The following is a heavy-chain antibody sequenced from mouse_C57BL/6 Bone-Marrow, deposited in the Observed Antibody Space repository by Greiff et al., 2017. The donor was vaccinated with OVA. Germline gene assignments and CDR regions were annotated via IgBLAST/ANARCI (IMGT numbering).Heavy chain of an antibody. CDR3: ASPIYYYGSSYYAMDY. D-gene: IGHD1-1*01. CDR2: IWSGGST. V-gene: IGHV2-2*01. Sequence: VMLVESGPGLVQPSQSLSITCTVSGFSLTSYGVHWVRQSPGKGLEWLGVIWSGGSTDYNAAFISRLSISKDNSKCQVFFKMNSLQADDTAIYYCASPIYYYGSSYYAMDYWGQGTSVTVSS. CDR1: GFSLTSYG. J-gene: IGHJ4*01.